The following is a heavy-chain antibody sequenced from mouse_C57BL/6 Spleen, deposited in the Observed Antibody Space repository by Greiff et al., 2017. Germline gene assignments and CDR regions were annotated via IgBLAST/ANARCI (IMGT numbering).Heavy chain of an antibody. CDR3: GKGWVFRMDD. V-gene: IGHV1-80*01. CDR2: IYPGDGDT. D-gene: IGHD3-3*01. J-gene: IGHJ4*01. CDR1: GYAFSSYW. Sequence: VKLQQSGAELVKPGASVQISCKASGYAFSSYWMNWVKQRPGKGLEWIGQIYPGDGDTNYNGKFKGKATLTADKSSSTAYMQLSSLTSADSAVYFCGKGWVFRMDDWGQGPSVTGS.